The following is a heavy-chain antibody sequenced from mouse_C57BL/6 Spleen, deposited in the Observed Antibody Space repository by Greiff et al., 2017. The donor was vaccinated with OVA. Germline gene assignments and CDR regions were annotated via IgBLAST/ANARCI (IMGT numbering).Heavy chain of an antibody. J-gene: IGHJ3*01. D-gene: IGHD2-3*01. CDR2: IHPNSGST. CDR3: ARGGNGYSFAY. Sequence: VKLQQPGAELVKPGASVKLSCKASCYTFTSYWMHWVKQRPGQGLEWIGMIHPNSGSTNYNEKFKSKATLTVDKSSSTAYMQLSSLTSEDSAVYYCARGGNGYSFAYWGQGTLVTVSA. V-gene: IGHV1-64*01. CDR1: CYTFTSYW.